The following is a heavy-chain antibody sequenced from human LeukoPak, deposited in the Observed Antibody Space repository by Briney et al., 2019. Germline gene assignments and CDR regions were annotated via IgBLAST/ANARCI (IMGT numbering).Heavy chain of an antibody. V-gene: IGHV4-34*01. CDR2: INHSGST. CDR3: ASSIAAAAGDRRLFDY. D-gene: IGHD6-13*01. Sequence: SETLSLTCAVYGGSFSGYYWSWIRKPPGKGLEWIGEINHSGSTNYNPSLKSRVTISVDTSKNQFSLKLSSVTAADTAVYYCASSIAAAAGDRRLFDYWGQGTLVTVSS. CDR1: GGSFSGYY. J-gene: IGHJ4*02.